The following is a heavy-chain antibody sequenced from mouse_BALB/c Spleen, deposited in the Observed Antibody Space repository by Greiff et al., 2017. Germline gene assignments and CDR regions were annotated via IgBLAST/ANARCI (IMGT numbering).Heavy chain of an antibody. CDR2: INPSNGGT. CDR1: GYTFTSYY. D-gene: IGHD2-1*01. J-gene: IGHJ4*01. Sequence: QVQLKQSGAELVKPGASVKLSCKASGYTFTSYYMYWVKQRPGQGLEWIGEINPSNGGTNFNEKFKSKATLTVDKSSSTAYMQLSSLTSEDSAVYYCTGPIYGNCCAVDYWGQGTSVTVSS. V-gene: IGHV1S81*02. CDR3: TGPIYGNCCAVDY.